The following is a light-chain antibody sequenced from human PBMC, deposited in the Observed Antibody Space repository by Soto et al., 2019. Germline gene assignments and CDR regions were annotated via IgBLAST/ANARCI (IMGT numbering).Light chain of an antibody. CDR2: GNS. Sequence: QSVLTQPPSVSGAPGQRVTISCTGSSSNIGAGYDVHWYQQLPGTAPKLLIYGNSNRPSGVPDRFSGSKSGTSASLGITGLQAEDEADYYCQSYDSSRSVVFGGGTKLTVL. CDR1: SSNIGAGYD. V-gene: IGLV1-40*01. J-gene: IGLJ2*01. CDR3: QSYDSSRSVV.